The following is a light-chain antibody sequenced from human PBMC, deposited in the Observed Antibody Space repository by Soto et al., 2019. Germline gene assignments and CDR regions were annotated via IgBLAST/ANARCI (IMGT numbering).Light chain of an antibody. J-gene: IGKJ1*01. CDR2: AAS. V-gene: IGKV1-39*01. CDR3: QHYNSYSEA. CDR1: QTISGY. Sequence: DIQMTQSPSSLSSSVGDIFTISCRASQTISGYLNWYQQKPGKAPELLIYAASYLGNGVPSRFSGSGSGTYFTLTISSLQPEDLATYYCQHYNSYSEAFSQGTKVDIK.